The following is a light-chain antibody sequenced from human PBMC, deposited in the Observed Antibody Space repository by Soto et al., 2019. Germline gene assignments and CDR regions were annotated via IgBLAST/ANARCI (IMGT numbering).Light chain of an antibody. J-gene: IGKJ1*01. CDR3: QQYPRYSK. Sequence: DSQMTQAPSTLSASVGDRVTITCRASQSINAWLAWYQQKPGKAPKLLIYDVSTLDSGVPSRISGSASVTEFPPTLRYLESDDFATYYCQQYPRYSKFGQGTKVDIK. CDR1: QSINAW. V-gene: IGKV1-5*01. CDR2: DVS.